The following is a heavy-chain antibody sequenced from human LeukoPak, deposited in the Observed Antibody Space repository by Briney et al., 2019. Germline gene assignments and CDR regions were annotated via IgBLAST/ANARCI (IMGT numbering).Heavy chain of an antibody. CDR1: GFTFSDYY. Sequence: GGSLRLSCAASGFTFSDYYMSWIRQAPGKGLEWVSYISSSGSYTKYAGSVKGRFTISRDNAKNSLYLQMNTLSAVDTAVYYCARDRGDTNPLDYWGQGTLVTVSS. D-gene: IGHD3-10*01. V-gene: IGHV3-11*06. CDR3: ARDRGDTNPLDY. J-gene: IGHJ4*02. CDR2: ISSSGSYT.